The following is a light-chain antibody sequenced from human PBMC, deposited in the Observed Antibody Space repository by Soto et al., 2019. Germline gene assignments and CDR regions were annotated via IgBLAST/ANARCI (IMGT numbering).Light chain of an antibody. CDR1: QSIHSY. Sequence: DIQMTQSPSSLSASVGDRVTITCRASQSIHSYLNWYQQKPGKAPKLLIYAASSLQSGVPSRFSGSGSGTDFTLTISSLQPEDFATYYCQQSYSTPQFGQGTKVEIK. CDR3: QQSYSTPQ. J-gene: IGKJ1*01. CDR2: AAS. V-gene: IGKV1-39*01.